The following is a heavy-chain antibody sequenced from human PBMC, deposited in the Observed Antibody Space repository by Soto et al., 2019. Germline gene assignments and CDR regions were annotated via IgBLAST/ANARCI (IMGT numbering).Heavy chain of an antibody. D-gene: IGHD1-1*01. CDR3: ASPTKPLYYYYGMDV. V-gene: IGHV1-69*12. Sequence: QVQLVQSGAEVKKPGSSVKVSCKASGGTFSSYAISWVRQAPGQGLEWMGGIIPIFGTANYAEKFQGRITSTADESTSTAYMELSSLRAEDTAVYYCASPTKPLYYYYGMDVWGQGTTVTVSS. J-gene: IGHJ6*02. CDR1: GGTFSSYA. CDR2: IIPIFGTA.